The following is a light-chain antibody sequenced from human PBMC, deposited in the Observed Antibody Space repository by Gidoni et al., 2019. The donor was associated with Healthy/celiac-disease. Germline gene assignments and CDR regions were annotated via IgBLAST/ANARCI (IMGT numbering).Light chain of an antibody. V-gene: IGLV1-44*01. Sequence: QSVLTQPPSASGTPGQRVTIPCSGSSSNIGSHTVNWYQQLPGTAPKLLIYSNNQRPSGVPYRFSGSKSGTSASLAISGLQSEDEADYYCAAWDYSLNGVVFGGGTNLTVL. CDR3: AAWDYSLNGVV. CDR2: SNN. J-gene: IGLJ2*01. CDR1: SSNIGSHT.